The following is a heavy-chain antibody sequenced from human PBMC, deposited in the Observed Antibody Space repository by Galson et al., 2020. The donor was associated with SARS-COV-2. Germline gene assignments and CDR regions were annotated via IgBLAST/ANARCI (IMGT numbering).Heavy chain of an antibody. J-gene: IGHJ6*03. D-gene: IGHD3-16*01. Sequence: SQTMSLTCPLYAGSSSGYSRTWNRQPPRRGLEWIGENNIGRSTNYSTSLRTRVTVSVDTSNNQFSLNLRSVTAANAALYYCPRGRRGVVPSCGLGLGPFYSYYYMDVWGKGTAVTVAS. CDR3: PRGRRGVVPSCGLGLGPFYSYYYMDV. CDR1: AGSSSGYS. V-gene: IGHV4-34*01. CDR2: NNIGRST.